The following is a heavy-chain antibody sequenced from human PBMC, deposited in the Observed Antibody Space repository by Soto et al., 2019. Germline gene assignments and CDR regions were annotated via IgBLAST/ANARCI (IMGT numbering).Heavy chain of an antibody. Sequence: QITLKESGPTLVKPTQTLTLTCTFSGFSLSSSGVGVGWIRQPPGKALEWLTFIYWDDDKRYSPSPKSRLTIXTXPAXNQVVLTLTTMDPVDTATYYCARLVVAGTTYYFDSWGQGTLLTVSS. CDR1: GFSLSSSGVG. J-gene: IGHJ4*02. CDR2: IYWDDDK. CDR3: ARLVVAGTTYYFDS. V-gene: IGHV2-5*02. D-gene: IGHD1-7*01.